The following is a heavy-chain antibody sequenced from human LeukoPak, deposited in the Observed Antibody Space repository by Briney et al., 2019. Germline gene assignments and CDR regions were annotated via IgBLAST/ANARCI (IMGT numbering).Heavy chain of an antibody. CDR2: ISSSGRT. CDR1: GYSISSGYY. V-gene: IGHV4-38-2*02. CDR3: AKGAGPPWFDP. D-gene: IGHD6-19*01. Sequence: SETLSLTCTVSGYSISSGYYWGWIRQPPGKGLEWIGRISSSGRTDYNPSLQSRVTISVDMTKNQLSMMLGSVTAADTAVYYCAKGAGPPWFDPWGQGTLVTVSS. J-gene: IGHJ5*02.